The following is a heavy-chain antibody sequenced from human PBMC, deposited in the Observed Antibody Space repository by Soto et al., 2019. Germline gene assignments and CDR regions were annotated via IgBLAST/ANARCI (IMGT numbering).Heavy chain of an antibody. J-gene: IGHJ1*01. CDR3: ARDRCSGGNCDSAAEYFQY. V-gene: IGHV3-9*01. CDR1: GFTFDDYA. CDR2: ISWNSGSI. D-gene: IGHD2-15*01. Sequence: PGGSLRLSCAASGFTFDDYAMHWVRQAPGKGLEWVSGISWNSGSIGYADSVKGRFTISRDNSKNTLYLQMNSLRAEDTAVYYCARDRCSGGNCDSAAEYFQYWGQGTLVTVSS.